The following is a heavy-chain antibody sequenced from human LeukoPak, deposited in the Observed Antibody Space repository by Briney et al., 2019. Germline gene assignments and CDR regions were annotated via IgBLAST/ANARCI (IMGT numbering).Heavy chain of an antibody. Sequence: ASVKVSCKASGYTFTSYDINWVRQATGQGLEWMGWMNPNSGNTGYAQKFQGRVTITRNTSISTAYMELSSLRSEDTAVYYCARERSDCSSTSCYTYYYYYMDVWGKGTTVTVSS. D-gene: IGHD2-2*02. CDR2: MNPNSGNT. CDR1: GYTFTSYD. CDR3: ARERSDCSSTSCYTYYYYYMDV. V-gene: IGHV1-8*03. J-gene: IGHJ6*03.